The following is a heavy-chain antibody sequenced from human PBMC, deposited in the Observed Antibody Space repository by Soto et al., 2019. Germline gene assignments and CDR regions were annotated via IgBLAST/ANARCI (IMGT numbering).Heavy chain of an antibody. D-gene: IGHD2-15*01. J-gene: IGHJ5*02. CDR1: GFSLSTSGMC. Sequence: PTLVNPTQTLTLTCTFSGFSLSTSGMCVSWIRQPPGKALEWLALIDWDDDKYYSTSLKTRLTISKDTSKNQVVLTMTNMDPVDTATYYCARGVVVVAQNWFDPWGQGTLVTVSS. CDR3: ARGVVVVAQNWFDP. V-gene: IGHV2-70*01. CDR2: IDWDDDK.